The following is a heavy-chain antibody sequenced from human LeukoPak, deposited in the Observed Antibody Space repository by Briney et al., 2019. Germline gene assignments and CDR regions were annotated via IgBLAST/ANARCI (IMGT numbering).Heavy chain of an antibody. J-gene: IGHJ4*02. CDR1: GFTFSSYW. CDR2: IKQDGSEK. CDR3: AKLVMDIVVVVSANFDY. D-gene: IGHD2-15*01. V-gene: IGHV3-7*03. Sequence: GGSLRLSCAASGFTFSSYWMSWVRQAPGKGLEWVANIKQDGSEKYYVDSVKGRFTISRDNAKNSLYLQMNSRRVEDTAVYFCAKLVMDIVVVVSANFDYWGQGTLVTVSS.